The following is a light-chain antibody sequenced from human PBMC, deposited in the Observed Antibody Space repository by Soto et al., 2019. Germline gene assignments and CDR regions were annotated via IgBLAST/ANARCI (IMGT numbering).Light chain of an antibody. CDR1: SSNIGAGFD. Sequence: QSVLTQPPSVSGAPGQRVTISCSGNSSNIGAGFDVHWYQQLPGTAPKLLIYDNSNRPSGVPDRFSGSKSGTSASLAITGLQAEDGTHYYCQSYDSRLSAVVFGGGTKLTVL. V-gene: IGLV1-40*01. CDR2: DNS. CDR3: QSYDSRLSAVV. J-gene: IGLJ2*01.